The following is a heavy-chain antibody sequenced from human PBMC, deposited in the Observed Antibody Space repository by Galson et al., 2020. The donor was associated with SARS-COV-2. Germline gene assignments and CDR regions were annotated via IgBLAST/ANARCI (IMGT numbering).Heavy chain of an antibody. V-gene: IGHV3-48*03. J-gene: IGHJ6*02. CDR3: ARDEAYCGGDGFSYYYYYGMDV. Sequence: GGSLRLSCAASGFTFSSYEMNWVRQAPGKGLEWVSYISSSGSTIYYADSVKGRFTISRDNAKNSLYLQMNSLGAEDTAVYYCARDEAYCGGDGFSYYYYYGMDVWGQGTTVTVSS. CDR2: ISSSGSTI. CDR1: GFTFSSYE. D-gene: IGHD2-21*02.